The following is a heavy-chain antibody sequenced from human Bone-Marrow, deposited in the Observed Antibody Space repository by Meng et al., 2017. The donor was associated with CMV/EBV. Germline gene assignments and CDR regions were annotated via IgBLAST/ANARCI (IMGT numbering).Heavy chain of an antibody. D-gene: IGHD2-15*01. CDR1: GFTFSSYE. CDR2: ISSSGSTI. CDR3: AREEAAHYYYYGMDV. J-gene: IGHJ6*02. Sequence: GESLKISCAASGFTFSSYEMNWVRQAPGKGLEWVSYISSSGSTIDYADSVKGRFTISRDNAKNSLYLQMNSLRAEDTAVYYCAREEAAHYYYYGMDVWGQGTTVTVSS. V-gene: IGHV3-48*03.